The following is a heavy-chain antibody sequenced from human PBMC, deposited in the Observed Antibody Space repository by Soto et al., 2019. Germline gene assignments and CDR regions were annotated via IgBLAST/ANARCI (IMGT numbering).Heavy chain of an antibody. D-gene: IGHD3-22*01. CDR2: ISAYNGNT. CDR3: ARASSSGYYLNWFDP. CDR1: GYTFTSYG. J-gene: IGHJ5*02. Sequence: QVQLVQSGAEVKKPGASVKVSCKASGYTFTSYGISWVRQAPGQGLEWMGWISAYNGNTNYAQKLQGRVTMTTDTSXXTAYMELRSLRSDDTAVYYCARASSSGYYLNWFDPWGQGTLVTVSS. V-gene: IGHV1-18*01.